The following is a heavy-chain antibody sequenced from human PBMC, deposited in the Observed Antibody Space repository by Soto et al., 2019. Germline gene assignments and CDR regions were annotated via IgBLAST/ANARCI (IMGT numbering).Heavy chain of an antibody. V-gene: IGHV4-38-2*02. CDR3: ARDGLGYCTNGVCPNTPHYYGMDV. CDR2: IYHSGST. J-gene: IGHJ6*02. CDR1: GYSISSGYY. Sequence: SETLSLTGAVSGYSISSGYYWGWIRQPPGKGLGWSGSIYHSGSTYYNPSLKGRVTISVDTSKNQFSLKLSSVTAADTAVHYCARDGLGYCTNGVCPNTPHYYGMDVWGQGTTVTVSS. D-gene: IGHD2-8*01.